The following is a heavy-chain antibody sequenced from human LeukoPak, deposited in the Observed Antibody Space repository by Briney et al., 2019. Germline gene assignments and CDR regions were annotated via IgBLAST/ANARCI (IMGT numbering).Heavy chain of an antibody. D-gene: IGHD3-10*01. J-gene: IGHJ4*02. V-gene: IGHV3-30*18. CDR1: GFTFSSYG. Sequence: GGSLRLSCAASGFTFSSYGMHWVRQAPGKGLEWVAVISYDGSNKYYADSVKGRFTISRDNSKNTLYLQMNSLRAEDTAVYYCAKALGAAFGYWGQGTLVTVSS. CDR2: ISYDGSNK. CDR3: AKALGAAFGY.